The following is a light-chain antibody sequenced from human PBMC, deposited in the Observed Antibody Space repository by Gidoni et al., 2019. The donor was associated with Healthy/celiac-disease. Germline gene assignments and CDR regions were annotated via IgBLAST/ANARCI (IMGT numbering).Light chain of an antibody. V-gene: IGKV3-11*01. Sequence: EIVLTQSPATLSLSPGERATLPCRASQSVSSYLAWYQQKPGQAPRLLIYDASNRATGIPARFSGSGSGTDFTLTISSLGPEDFAVDYCQRRSNWPRLTFGGGTKVEIK. J-gene: IGKJ4*01. CDR3: QRRSNWPRLT. CDR1: QSVSSY. CDR2: DAS.